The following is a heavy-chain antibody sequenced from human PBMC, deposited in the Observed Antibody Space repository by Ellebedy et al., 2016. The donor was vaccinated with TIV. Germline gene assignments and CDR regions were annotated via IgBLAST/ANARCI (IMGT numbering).Heavy chain of an antibody. Sequence: GESLKISCAASGFTFSSYALTWVRQAPGKALEWVSSMSGSTTYIYYADSIKGRFTVSRDNAQNSLYLQMNSLRAEDTAVYYCARGGGCGSGDCWAFDYWGQGTLVTVSS. V-gene: IGHV3-21*01. J-gene: IGHJ4*02. CDR3: ARGGGCGSGDCWAFDY. CDR2: MSGSTTYI. CDR1: GFTFSSYA. D-gene: IGHD2-21*02.